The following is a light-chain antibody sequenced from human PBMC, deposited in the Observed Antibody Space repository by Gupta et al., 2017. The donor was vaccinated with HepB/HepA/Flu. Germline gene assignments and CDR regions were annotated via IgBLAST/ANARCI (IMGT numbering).Light chain of an antibody. J-gene: IGKJ2*01. CDR1: QSINTW. Sequence: DIQMTQSPSTLSASVGDRVTITCRASQSINTWLAWYQQKPGKAPNLLIYKASSLESGVPSRFSGSGSGTEFTLTISSLQPDDFATYYCQQENNYFRTFGQGTKLDI. V-gene: IGKV1-5*03. CDR2: KAS. CDR3: QQENNYFRT.